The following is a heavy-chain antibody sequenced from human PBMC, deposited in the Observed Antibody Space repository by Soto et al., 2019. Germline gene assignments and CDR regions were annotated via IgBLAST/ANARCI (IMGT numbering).Heavy chain of an antibody. J-gene: IGHJ5*02. CDR1: GGSFSGYY. CDR2: INHSGST. Sequence: SETLSLTCAVYGGSFSGYYWSWIRQPPGKGLEWIGEINHSGSTNYNPSLKSRVTISVDTSKNQFSLKLSSVTAADTAVYYCARAIVVVTAILENWFDPWGQGTLVTVSS. D-gene: IGHD2-21*02. V-gene: IGHV4-34*01. CDR3: ARAIVVVTAILENWFDP.